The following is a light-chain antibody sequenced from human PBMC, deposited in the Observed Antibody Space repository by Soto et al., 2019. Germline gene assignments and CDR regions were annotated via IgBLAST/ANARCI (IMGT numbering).Light chain of an antibody. CDR2: DAS. V-gene: IGKV3-11*01. Sequence: EIVLTQSPATLCLSPGERATLSCRASQSVSSYLAWYQQKPGQAPRLLIYDASNRATGIPARFSGSGSGTDFTLTISSLEPEDFAVYYCQQRSNWPPTWTFGQGTKVDIK. J-gene: IGKJ1*01. CDR1: QSVSSY. CDR3: QQRSNWPPTWT.